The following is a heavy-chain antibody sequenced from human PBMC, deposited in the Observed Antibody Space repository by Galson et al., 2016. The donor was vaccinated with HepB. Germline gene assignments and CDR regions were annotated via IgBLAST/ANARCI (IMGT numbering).Heavy chain of an antibody. CDR1: GFTFRNYH. Sequence: SLRLSCAGSGFTFRNYHMNWVRQTPGKGLEWVAIIWHDGSQEYYADSVKGRFTVSGDDSKNTLYLQMNSLRVEDTAVYYCARDDGLARLGYWGQGTLVRVSS. J-gene: IGHJ4*02. V-gene: IGHV3-33*08. CDR3: ARDDGLARLGY. CDR2: IWHDGSQE. D-gene: IGHD6-19*01.